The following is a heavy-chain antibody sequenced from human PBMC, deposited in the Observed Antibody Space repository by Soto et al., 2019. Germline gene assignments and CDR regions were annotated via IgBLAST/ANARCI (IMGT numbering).Heavy chain of an antibody. CDR1: GFTFGDYA. CDR2: IRSKAYGGTT. D-gene: IGHD1-1*01. CDR3: TRIEWNGNYYYYGMDV. Sequence: PGGSLRISCTASGFTFGDYAMSWVRQAPGKGLEWVGFIRSKAYGGTTEYAASVKGRFTISRDDSKSIAYLQMNSLKTEDTAVYYCTRIEWNGNYYYYGMDVWGQGTTVTVSS. J-gene: IGHJ6*02. V-gene: IGHV3-49*04.